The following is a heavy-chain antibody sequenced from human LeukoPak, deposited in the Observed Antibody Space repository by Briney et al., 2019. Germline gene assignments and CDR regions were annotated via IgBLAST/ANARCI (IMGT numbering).Heavy chain of an antibody. D-gene: IGHD1-14*01. Sequence: PSETLSLTCTVSGGSISSYYWSWIRQPAGKGLEWIGLIYASGSTYYNPSLKNRVTLSVDTSKNQFSLKLSSVTAADTAIYYCARSLPKPSAFDYWGQGTLVTVSS. J-gene: IGHJ4*02. CDR2: IYASGST. V-gene: IGHV4-4*07. CDR3: ARSLPKPSAFDY. CDR1: GGSISSYY.